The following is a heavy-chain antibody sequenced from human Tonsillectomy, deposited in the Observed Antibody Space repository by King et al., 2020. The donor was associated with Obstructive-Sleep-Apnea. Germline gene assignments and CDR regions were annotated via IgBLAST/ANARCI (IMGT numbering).Heavy chain of an antibody. J-gene: IGHJ4*02. CDR2: ISGSGGST. CDR3: AKEVRNDILTGSPYYFDY. V-gene: IGHV3-23*04. CDR1: GFTFSSYA. Sequence: VQLVESGGGLVQPGGSLRLSCAASGFTFSSYAMSWVRQAPGKGLEWVSAISGSGGSTYYADSVKGRFTISRDNSKNTLYLQMNSLRAEDTAVYYCAKEVRNDILTGSPYYFDYWGQGTLVTVSS. D-gene: IGHD3-9*01.